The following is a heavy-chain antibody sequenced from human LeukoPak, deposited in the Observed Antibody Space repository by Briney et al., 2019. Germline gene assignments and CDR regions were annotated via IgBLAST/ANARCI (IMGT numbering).Heavy chain of an antibody. Sequence: GGSLRLSRAVSGLIFSDYSFSWVRQPPGKGLEWVSSVNPTSSSIYYADAVRGRFTISRDNAKTSVYLQMNSLRAEDTAVYYCVRLRGNSDRSGYYYYYDYWGQGILVTVSS. CDR3: VRLRGNSDRSGYYYYYDY. CDR1: GLIFSDYS. V-gene: IGHV3-21*01. CDR2: VNPTSSSI. J-gene: IGHJ4*02. D-gene: IGHD3-22*01.